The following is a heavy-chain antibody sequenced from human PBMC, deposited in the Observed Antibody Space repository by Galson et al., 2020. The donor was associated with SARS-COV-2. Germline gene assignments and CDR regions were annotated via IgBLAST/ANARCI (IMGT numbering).Heavy chain of an antibody. D-gene: IGHD3-10*01. Sequence: GESLKISCAASGFTFSSYWMHWVRQAPGKGLVWVSRINSDGSSTSYADSVKGRFTISRDNAKNTLYLQMNSLRAEDTAVYYCARDVYGSGRYLYYYYYGMDVWGQGTTVTVSS. CDR1: GFTFSSYW. CDR3: ARDVYGSGRYLYYYYYGMDV. CDR2: INSDGSST. V-gene: IGHV3-74*01. J-gene: IGHJ6*02.